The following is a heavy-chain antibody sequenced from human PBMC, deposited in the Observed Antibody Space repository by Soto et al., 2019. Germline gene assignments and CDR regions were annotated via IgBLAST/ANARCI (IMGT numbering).Heavy chain of an antibody. CDR2: VKDGGHT. CDR1: GGSLSGYY. CDR3: ARGQEGVVATH. D-gene: IGHD5-12*01. J-gene: IGHJ4*02. Sequence: QVQLQQWGAGLLKPSETMSLNCAVTGGSLSGYYWSWIRQPPGKGLEWIGEVKDGGHTNYSPSLRGRVTISXXTSNNQFSLRLHSVTAADTGVYYCARGQEGVVATHWDQGSLVTVSS. V-gene: IGHV4-34*01.